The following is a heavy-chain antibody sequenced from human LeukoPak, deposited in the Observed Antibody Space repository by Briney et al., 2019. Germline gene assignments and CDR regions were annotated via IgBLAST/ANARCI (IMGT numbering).Heavy chain of an antibody. CDR2: INSDGSST. V-gene: IGHV3-74*01. Sequence: GGSLRLSCAASGFTFSSHWMHWVRQAPGKGLVWVSRINSDGSSTSYVDSVAGRFTISRDNAKNTLYLQMNSLRAEDTAVYYCARGNYYDSSGPAGYWGQGTLVIVSS. CDR1: GFTFSSHW. D-gene: IGHD3-22*01. CDR3: ARGNYYDSSGPAGY. J-gene: IGHJ4*02.